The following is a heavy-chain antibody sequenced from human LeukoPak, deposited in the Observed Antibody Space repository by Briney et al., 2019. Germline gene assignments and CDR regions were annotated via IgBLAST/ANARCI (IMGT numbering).Heavy chain of an antibody. J-gene: IGHJ6*03. V-gene: IGHV1-69*11. CDR2: IIPILGTA. D-gene: IGHD2-2*01. Sequence: ASVKVSCKASGGTFSSYAISWVRQAPGQGLEWMGRIIPILGTANYAQKFQGRVTITADESTSTAYMELSSLRSEDTAVYYCASARDIVVVPAPSYYYYMDVWGKGTTVTVSS. CDR1: GGTFSSYA. CDR3: ASARDIVVVPAPSYYYYMDV.